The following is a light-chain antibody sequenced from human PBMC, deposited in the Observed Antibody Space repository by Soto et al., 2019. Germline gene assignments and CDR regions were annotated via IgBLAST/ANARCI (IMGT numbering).Light chain of an antibody. V-gene: IGKV3-11*01. CDR3: QQRSEWPRT. Sequence: EIVLTQSPATLSLSPGERATLSCRASQSIGSSLAWYQQKPGQAPRLLIYDASSRATGFPARFSGSGSGTDFTLTIGSLEPEDFAVYYCQQRSEWPRTFGQGTKVEI. CDR1: QSIGSS. J-gene: IGKJ1*01. CDR2: DAS.